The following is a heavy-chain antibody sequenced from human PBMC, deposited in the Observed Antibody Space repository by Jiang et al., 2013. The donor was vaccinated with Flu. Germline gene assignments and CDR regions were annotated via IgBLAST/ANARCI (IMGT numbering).Heavy chain of an antibody. CDR2: IYPGDSDT. D-gene: IGHD4-23*01. J-gene: IGHJ4*02. V-gene: IGHV5-51*01. Sequence: IYPGDSDTRYSPSFQGQVTISADKSISTAYLQWSSLKASDTAMYYCARRYGGNSGIDYWGQGTLVTVSS. CDR3: ARRYGGNSGIDY.